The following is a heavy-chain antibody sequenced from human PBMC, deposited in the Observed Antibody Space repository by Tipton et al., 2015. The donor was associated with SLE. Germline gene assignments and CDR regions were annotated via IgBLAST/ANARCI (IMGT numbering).Heavy chain of an antibody. V-gene: IGHV4-59*11. D-gene: IGHD3-22*01. CDR2: ITSSGYT. CDR1: GGSMSGHY. Sequence: LRLSCTVSGGSMSGHYWTWIRQPPGKGLEWIGFITSSGYTNYNPSLQSRVTISIDTSKNQCSLKLSSVTAVDTAVYYCARKVDSSGYYSWGQGTLVIVSS. J-gene: IGHJ4*02. CDR3: ARKVDSSGYYS.